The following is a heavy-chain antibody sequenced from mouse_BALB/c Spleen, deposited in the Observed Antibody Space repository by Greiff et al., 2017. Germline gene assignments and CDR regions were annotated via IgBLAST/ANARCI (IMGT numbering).Heavy chain of an antibody. V-gene: IGHV1-69*02. CDR1: GYTFTSYW. D-gene: IGHD2-1*01. Sequence: QVQLQQPGAELVKPGAPVKLSCKASGYTFTSYWMNWVKQRPGRGLEWIGRIDPSDSETHYNQKFKDKATLTVDKSSSTAYIQLSSLTSEDSAVYYCARMRGNYYFDYWGQGTTLTVSS. J-gene: IGHJ2*01. CDR3: ARMRGNYYFDY. CDR2: IDPSDSET.